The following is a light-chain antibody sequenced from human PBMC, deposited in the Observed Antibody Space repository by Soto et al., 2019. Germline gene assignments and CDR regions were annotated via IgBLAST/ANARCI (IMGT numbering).Light chain of an antibody. CDR3: SSYRGSNIFVV. J-gene: IGLJ2*01. V-gene: IGLV2-8*01. CDR2: EVT. CDR1: SGV. Sequence: QSALTQPRSVSGSPGQSVTISCTGTSGVSWYQQHPGKAPKLLIYEVTKRPSGVPDRFSGSKSGNTASLTVSGLQAEDEADYYCSSYRGSNIFVVFGGGTKVTVL.